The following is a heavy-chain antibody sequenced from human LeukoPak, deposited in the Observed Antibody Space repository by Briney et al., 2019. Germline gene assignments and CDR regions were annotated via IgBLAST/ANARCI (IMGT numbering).Heavy chain of an antibody. Sequence: GGSLRLSCAASGFDFIAYEMNWVRQAPGKGLEWVSYISRSGSSIYHADSVKGRFTISRDNAKNSLYLQVNSLRAEDTAVYYCAREADYGSGSYAFDYWGQGTLVTVSS. CDR2: ISRSGSSI. D-gene: IGHD3-10*01. CDR1: GFDFIAYE. V-gene: IGHV3-48*03. CDR3: AREADYGSGSYAFDY. J-gene: IGHJ4*02.